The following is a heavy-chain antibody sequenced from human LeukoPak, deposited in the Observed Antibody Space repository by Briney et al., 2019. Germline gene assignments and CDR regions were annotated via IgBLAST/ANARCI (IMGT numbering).Heavy chain of an antibody. CDR3: ARYCSSTSCPTGFDY. D-gene: IGHD2-2*01. J-gene: IGHJ4*02. Sequence: GASVKVSCKASEGTFSSYAISWVRQAPGQGLEWMGIINPSGGSTSYAQKFQGRVTMTRDTSTSTVYMELSSLRSEDTAVYYCARYCSSTSCPTGFDYWGQGTLVTVSS. CDR1: EGTFSSYA. V-gene: IGHV1-46*01. CDR2: INPSGGST.